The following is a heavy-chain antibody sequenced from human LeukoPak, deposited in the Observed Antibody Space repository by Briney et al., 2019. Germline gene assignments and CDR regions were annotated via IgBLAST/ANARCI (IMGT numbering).Heavy chain of an antibody. D-gene: IGHD2-2*01. CDR1: GFTFSSYA. J-gene: IGHJ4*02. CDR2: ISGSGGST. V-gene: IGHV3-23*01. Sequence: PGGSLRLSCAASGFTFSSYAMSWVRQAPGKGLEWVSAISGSGGSTYYADSVKGRFTISRDNSKNTMYLQMNSLRVDDTAVYYCVKTGSTPYFDHWGQGTLVTVSS. CDR3: VKTGSTPYFDH.